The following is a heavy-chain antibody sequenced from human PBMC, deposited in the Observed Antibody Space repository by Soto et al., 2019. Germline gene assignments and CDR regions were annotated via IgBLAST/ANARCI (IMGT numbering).Heavy chain of an antibody. V-gene: IGHV3-15*07. CDR3: TTDPYYRHRVAAAGTVDY. CDR2: IKSKTDGGTT. Sequence: PGGSLRLSCAASGFTFSNAWMNWVRQAPGKGLEWVGRIKSKTDGGTTDYAAPVKGRFTISRDDSKNTLYLQMNSLKTEDTAVYYCTTDPYYRHRVAAAGTVDYGGQGTLGTVSS. J-gene: IGHJ4*02. D-gene: IGHD6-13*01. CDR1: GFTFSNAW.